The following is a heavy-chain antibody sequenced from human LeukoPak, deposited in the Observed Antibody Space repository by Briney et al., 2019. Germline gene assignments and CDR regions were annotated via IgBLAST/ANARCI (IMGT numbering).Heavy chain of an antibody. J-gene: IGHJ4*02. CDR3: AREHHYDFWSGYLI. D-gene: IGHD3-3*01. V-gene: IGHV4-34*01. CDR1: GGSFSGYY. CDR2: INHSGST. Sequence: SETLSLTCAVYGGSFSGYYWSWIRQPPGKGLEWIGEINHSGSTNYNPSLKSRVTISVDTSKNQFSLKLSSVTAADTAVYYCAREHHYDFWSGYLIWGQGTLVTVSS.